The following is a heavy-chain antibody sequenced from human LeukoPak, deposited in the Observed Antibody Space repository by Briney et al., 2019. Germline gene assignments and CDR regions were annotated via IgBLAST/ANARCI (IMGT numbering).Heavy chain of an antibody. Sequence: SQTLSLTCTVSGGSISSYYWSWIRQPPGKGLERIGYIYYSGSTNYNPSLKSRLTISVDTSKNQFSLKLSSVTAADTAVYYCARLRFTDYYYYGMDVWGQGSTVTVSS. V-gene: IGHV4-59*08. J-gene: IGHJ6*02. CDR1: GGSISSYY. CDR3: ARLRFTDYYYYGMDV. D-gene: IGHD3-10*01. CDR2: IYYSGST.